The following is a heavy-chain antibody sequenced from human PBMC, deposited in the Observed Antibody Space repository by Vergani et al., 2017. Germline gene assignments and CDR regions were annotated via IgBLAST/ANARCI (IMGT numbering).Heavy chain of an antibody. D-gene: IGHD3-10*01. Sequence: QVQLVQSGSEVQKPGASVKVSCRASGYTFTNYALNWVRQAPGQGLEWMGWINSNSGNPTYAQGFTGRFVFSLDTSVSTAYLQISSLKAEDTAVYYCARDRVTMVRGVLTLPPGVWGQGTTVTVSS. CDR3: ARDRVTMVRGVLTLPPGV. J-gene: IGHJ6*02. V-gene: IGHV7-4-1*02. CDR2: INSNSGNP. CDR1: GYTFTNYA.